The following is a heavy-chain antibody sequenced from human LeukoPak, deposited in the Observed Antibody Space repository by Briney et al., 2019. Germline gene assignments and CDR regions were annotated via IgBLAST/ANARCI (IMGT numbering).Heavy chain of an antibody. CDR1: GFTFDDYA. CDR3: AKVGGSGYYGNYFDY. Sequence: GRSLRLSCAASGFTFDDYAMHWVRQAPGKGLEWVSGISWNSGSIGYADSVKGRFTISRDNAKNSLYLQMNSLRAEDTALYYCAKVGGSGYYGNYFDYWGQGTLVTVSS. D-gene: IGHD3-22*01. J-gene: IGHJ4*02. V-gene: IGHV3-9*01. CDR2: ISWNSGSI.